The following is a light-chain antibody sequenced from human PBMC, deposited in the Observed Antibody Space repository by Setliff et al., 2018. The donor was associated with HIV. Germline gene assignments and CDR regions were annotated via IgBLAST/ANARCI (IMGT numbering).Light chain of an antibody. CDR1: SSDVGGYNY. V-gene: IGLV2-8*01. J-gene: IGLJ1*01. CDR2: EVS. CDR3: SSYAGSNNYV. Sequence: QSALTQPPSASGSPGQSVTISCTGTSSDVGGYNYVSWYRQYPSKAPKLMIYEVSKRPSGVPDRLSGSKSGNTASLTVSGLQVEDEADYYCSSYAGSNNYVFGTGTKVTVL.